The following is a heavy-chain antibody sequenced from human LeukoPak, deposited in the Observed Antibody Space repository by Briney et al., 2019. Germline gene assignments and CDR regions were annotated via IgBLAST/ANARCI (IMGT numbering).Heavy chain of an antibody. J-gene: IGHJ4*02. D-gene: IGHD1-26*01. CDR3: ATQASVGY. CDR1: GFTFSSYE. CDR2: ISSSGRTI. V-gene: IGHV3-48*03. Sequence: PGGSLRLSCAASGFTFSSYEMNWVRQAPGKGLEWISYISSSGRTIYYADSVKGRFTISRDNAKNTLYLQMNSLRAEDTAVYYCATQASVGYWGQGTLVSVPS.